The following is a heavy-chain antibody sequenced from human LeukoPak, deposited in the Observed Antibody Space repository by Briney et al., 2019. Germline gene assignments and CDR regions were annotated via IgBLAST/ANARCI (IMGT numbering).Heavy chain of an antibody. CDR1: GFTFSSYS. Sequence: GGSLRLSCAASGFTFSSYSMNWVRQAPGKGLEWVANIKQDGSEKYYVDSVKGRFTISRDNAKNSLYLQMNSLRAEDTAVYYCARDGSDIVLMVYAIKPFDYWGQGTLVTVSS. D-gene: IGHD2-8*01. J-gene: IGHJ4*02. CDR3: ARDGSDIVLMVYAIKPFDY. CDR2: IKQDGSEK. V-gene: IGHV3-7*01.